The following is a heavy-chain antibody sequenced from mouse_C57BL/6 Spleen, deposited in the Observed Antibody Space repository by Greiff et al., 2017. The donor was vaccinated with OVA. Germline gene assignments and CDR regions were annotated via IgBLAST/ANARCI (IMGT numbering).Heavy chain of an antibody. CDR2: ISGGGGNT. V-gene: IGHV5-9*01. J-gene: IGHJ4*01. D-gene: IGHD2-1*01. CDR3: ARQGAYGNYGDAMDY. Sequence: EVQGVESGGGLVKPGGSLKLSCAASGFTFSSYTMSWVRQTPEKRLEWVATISGGGGNTYYPDSGKGRFTISRDNAKNTLYLQMSSLRSEDTALYYCARQGAYGNYGDAMDYWGQGTSVTVSS. CDR1: GFTFSSYT.